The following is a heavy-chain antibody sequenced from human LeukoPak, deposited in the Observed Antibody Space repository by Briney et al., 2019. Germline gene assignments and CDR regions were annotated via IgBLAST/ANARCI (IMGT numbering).Heavy chain of an antibody. Sequence: SETLSLTCAVYGGSFSGYYWSWIRQPPGKGLEWIGEINHSGSTNYNPSLKSRVTISVDTSKNQFSMKLSSVTAADTAVYYCARGALVVVVPAAIPGSNYMDVWGKGTTVTVPS. D-gene: IGHD2-2*02. CDR2: INHSGST. CDR3: ARGALVVVVPAAIPGSNYMDV. V-gene: IGHV4-34*01. J-gene: IGHJ6*03. CDR1: GGSFSGYY.